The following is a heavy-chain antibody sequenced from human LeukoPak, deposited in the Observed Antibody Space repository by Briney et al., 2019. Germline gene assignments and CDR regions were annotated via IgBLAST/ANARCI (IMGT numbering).Heavy chain of an antibody. D-gene: IGHD1-26*01. Sequence: GESLKISCKGSGYSFTSNWIGWVRQKPGKGLEWMGIIYPGDSDTRYSPSFQGQVTFSADKSISTAYLRWGSLKASDTAMYYCTRLLGGGSYFNRGDYWGQGTLVTVSS. J-gene: IGHJ4*02. CDR3: TRLLGGGSYFNRGDY. CDR2: IYPGDSDT. V-gene: IGHV5-51*01. CDR1: GYSFTSNW.